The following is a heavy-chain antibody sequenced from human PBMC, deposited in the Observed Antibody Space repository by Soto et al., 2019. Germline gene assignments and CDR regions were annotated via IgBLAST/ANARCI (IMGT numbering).Heavy chain of an antibody. Sequence: GGSLRLSCAASGFTFSNAWMSWVRQAPGKGLEWVGRIKSKTDGWTTDYAAPVKCSFTISRDDSKNPLYLQMNSLKTEDTAVYYCTTDAGLGYSYCYFDYWGQGTLVTVSS. CDR1: GFTFSNAW. CDR2: IKSKTDGWTT. V-gene: IGHV3-15*01. D-gene: IGHD5-18*01. J-gene: IGHJ4*02. CDR3: TTDAGLGYSYCYFDY.